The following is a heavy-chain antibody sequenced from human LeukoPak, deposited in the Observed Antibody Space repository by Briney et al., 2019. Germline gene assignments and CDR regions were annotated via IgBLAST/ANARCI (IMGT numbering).Heavy chain of an antibody. CDR2: ISAYNGNT. Sequence: ASVKVSCKASGYTFTSYGISWVRQAPGQGLEWMGWISAYNGNTDYAQMLQGRVTLTTDTSTSTAYMELRSLRSDDTAVYYCARVAAAGFFRKFDYWGQGTLVTVSS. V-gene: IGHV1-18*01. J-gene: IGHJ4*02. CDR1: GYTFTSYG. CDR3: ARVAAAGFFRKFDY. D-gene: IGHD6-13*01.